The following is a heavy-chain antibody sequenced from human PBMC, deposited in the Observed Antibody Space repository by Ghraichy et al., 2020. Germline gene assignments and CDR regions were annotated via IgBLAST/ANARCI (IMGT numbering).Heavy chain of an antibody. CDR2: INPNSGGT. CDR1: GYTFTGYY. CDR3: ARVGDYCSGGSCYSQIFDY. V-gene: IGHV1-2*02. D-gene: IGHD2-15*01. Sequence: ASVKVSCKASGYTFTGYYMHWVRQAPGQGLEWMGWINPNSGGTNYAQKFQGRVTMTRDTSISTAYMELSRLRSDDTAAYYCARVGDYCSGGSCYSQIFDYWGQGTLVTVSS. J-gene: IGHJ4*02.